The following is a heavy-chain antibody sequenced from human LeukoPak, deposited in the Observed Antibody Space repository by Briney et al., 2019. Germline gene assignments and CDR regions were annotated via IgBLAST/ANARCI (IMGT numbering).Heavy chain of an antibody. CDR2: IYSGGST. Sequence: GGSLRLSCAASGFTVSSTYMSWVRQAPGKGPEWVSVIYSGGSTYYADPVKGRFTISRDNSKNTLYLQMNSLRAEDTAVYYCARVFLYDSSGYYSPAFDYWGQGTLVTVSS. V-gene: IGHV3-66*01. D-gene: IGHD3-22*01. CDR3: ARVFLYDSSGYYSPAFDY. CDR1: GFTVSSTY. J-gene: IGHJ4*02.